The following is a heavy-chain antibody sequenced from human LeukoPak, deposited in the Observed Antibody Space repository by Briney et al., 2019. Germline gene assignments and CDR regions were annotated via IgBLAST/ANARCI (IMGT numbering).Heavy chain of an antibody. CDR2: ISSSSSYI. CDR3: ARDPGRWLQLFY. J-gene: IGHJ4*02. Sequence: GGSLRLSCAASGFTFSSYSMNWVRQAPGKGLEWVSSISSSSSYIYYADSVKGRFTISRDDAKNSLYLQMNSLRAEDTAVYYCARDPGRWLQLFYWGQGTLVTVSS. D-gene: IGHD5-24*01. V-gene: IGHV3-21*01. CDR1: GFTFSSYS.